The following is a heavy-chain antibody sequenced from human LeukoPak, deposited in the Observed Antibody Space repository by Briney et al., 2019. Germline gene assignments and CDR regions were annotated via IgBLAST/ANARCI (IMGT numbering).Heavy chain of an antibody. J-gene: IGHJ6*02. CDR3: TTDGQWSQPQYYYYYYGMDV. CDR2: IKSKTDGGTT. D-gene: IGHD6-19*01. V-gene: IGHV3-15*07. CDR1: GFTFSNAW. Sequence: GGSLRLSCAASGFTFSNAWMNWVRQAPGKGLEWVGRIKSKTDGGTTDYAAPVKGRFTISRDDSKNTLYLQMNSLKTEDTAVYYRTTDGQWSQPQYYYYYYGMDVWGQGTTVTVSS.